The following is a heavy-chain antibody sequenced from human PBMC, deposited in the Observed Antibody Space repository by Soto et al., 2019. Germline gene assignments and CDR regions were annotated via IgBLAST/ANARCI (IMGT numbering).Heavy chain of an antibody. CDR3: ARDPLMVRGVIAY. V-gene: IGHV3-21*01. Sequence: GGSLRLSCAASGFTFSSYSMNWVRQAPGKGLEWVSSISSSSSYIYYADSVKGRFTISRDNAKNSLYLQMNSLRAEDTAVYYCARDPLMVRGVIAYWGQGTLVTVSS. CDR1: GFTFSSYS. D-gene: IGHD3-10*01. CDR2: ISSSSSYI. J-gene: IGHJ4*02.